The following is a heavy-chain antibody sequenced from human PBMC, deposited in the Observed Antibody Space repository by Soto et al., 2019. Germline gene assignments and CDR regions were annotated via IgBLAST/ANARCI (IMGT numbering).Heavy chain of an antibody. V-gene: IGHV3-23*01. Sequence: GGSLRLSCAASGFTFSSYAMSWVRQAPGKGLEWVSAISGSGGSTYYADSVKGRFTISRDNSKNTLYLQMNSLRAADTAVYYCARGLKVRWLDRNYYYCDGMAVWGQGTTVTASS. CDR1: GFTFSSYA. CDR3: ARGLKVRWLDRNYYYCDGMAV. J-gene: IGHJ6*02. D-gene: IGHD6-19*01. CDR2: ISGSGGST.